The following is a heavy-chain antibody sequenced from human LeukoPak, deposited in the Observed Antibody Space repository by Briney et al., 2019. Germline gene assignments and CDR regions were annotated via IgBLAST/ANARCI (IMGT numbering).Heavy chain of an antibody. CDR2: ISGRSDSI. CDR1: GFTFSSYT. Sequence: GGSLRLSCAAYGFTFSSYTMSWVRQAPGKGLERVSGISGRSDSIYYADSVEGRFTISRDYSKSTVDLQMNSLRTEDTAVYYCAREKWERHHCGVDVWGQGTTVTVSS. D-gene: IGHD1-26*01. V-gene: IGHV3-23*01. J-gene: IGHJ6*02. CDR3: AREKWERHHCGVDV.